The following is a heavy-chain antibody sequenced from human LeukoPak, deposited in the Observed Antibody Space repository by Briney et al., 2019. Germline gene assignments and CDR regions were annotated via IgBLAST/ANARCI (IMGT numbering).Heavy chain of an antibody. CDR3: ARHPAFGMVRGVTYYFDY. D-gene: IGHD3-10*01. CDR2: IYYSGSP. J-gene: IGHJ4*02. V-gene: IGHV4-39*01. Sequence: PSETLSLTCTVSGGSISSSSYYWGWIRQPPGKGLEWIGYIYYSGSPNYNPSLKSRVTISVDTSKNQFSLKLSSVTAADTAVYYCARHPAFGMVRGVTYYFDYWGQGTLVTVSS. CDR1: GGSISSSSYY.